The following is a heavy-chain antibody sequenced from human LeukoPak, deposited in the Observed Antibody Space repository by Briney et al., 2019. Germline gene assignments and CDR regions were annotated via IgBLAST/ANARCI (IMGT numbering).Heavy chain of an antibody. Sequence: ASVKVSCKASGYTFTSYDINWVRQATGQGLEWMGWMNPNSGNTGYAQKFQGRVTMTEDTSTDTAYMELSSLRSEDTAVYYCATKSLEWLSDIGNWGQGTLVTVSS. CDR1: GYTFTSYD. CDR3: ATKSLEWLSDIGN. J-gene: IGHJ4*02. CDR2: MNPNSGNT. V-gene: IGHV1-8*01. D-gene: IGHD3-3*01.